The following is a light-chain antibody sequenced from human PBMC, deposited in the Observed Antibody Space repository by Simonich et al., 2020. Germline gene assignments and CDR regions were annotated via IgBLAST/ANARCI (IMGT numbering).Light chain of an antibody. CDR3: CSYAGSSTYVV. Sequence: QSALTQPASVSGSPGQSITISCTGTSSDVGSYTLVSCYPQHPVKTPKLMIYEGSKCPSGVSNRFSGSKSGNTASLTISGLQAEDEADYYCCSYAGSSTYVVFGGGTKLTVL. V-gene: IGLV2-23*01. J-gene: IGLJ2*01. CDR2: EGS. CDR1: SSDVGSYTL.